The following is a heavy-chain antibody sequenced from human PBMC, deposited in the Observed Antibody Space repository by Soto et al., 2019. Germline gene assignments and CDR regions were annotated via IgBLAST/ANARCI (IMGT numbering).Heavy chain of an antibody. V-gene: IGHV1-69*13. CDR3: ARGPDNEGYFDY. D-gene: IGHD1-1*01. CDR1: GGTFSNNA. CDR2: IILPFGTP. J-gene: IGHJ4*02. Sequence: GASVKVSCKASGGTFSNNAITWVRQAPGQGLEWMGVIILPFGTPNYAQTFQGRATITADESMSTAYMELSGLRSEDTAVYYCARGPDNEGYFDYWGRGTLVTVSS.